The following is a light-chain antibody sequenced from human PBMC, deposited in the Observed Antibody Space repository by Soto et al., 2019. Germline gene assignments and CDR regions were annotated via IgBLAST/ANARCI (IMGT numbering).Light chain of an antibody. CDR1: QSVSSN. J-gene: IGKJ1*01. CDR2: GAS. V-gene: IGKV3-15*01. CDR3: QQYNSYSWT. Sequence: EIVITQSPATLSVSPGERATLSCRASQSVSSNLAWYKQKPGQAPRLRIYGASSRATGIPARFSGSGSGTEFTLTISSLQSEDFATYYCQQYNSYSWTFGQGTKVDIK.